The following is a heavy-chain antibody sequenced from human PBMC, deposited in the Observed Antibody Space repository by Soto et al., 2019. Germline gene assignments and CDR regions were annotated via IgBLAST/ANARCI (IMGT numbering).Heavy chain of an antibody. D-gene: IGHD2-2*01. J-gene: IGHJ5*02. CDR2: IYYSGST. V-gene: IGHV4-59*08. Sequence: QVQLQESGPGLVKPSETLSLTCTVSGGSISSYYWSWIRQPPGKGLEWIGYIYYSGSTKYNPSLKSRVTISVDTSKNQFSLKLSSVTAADTAMYYCARQSCSSTSCYSWVSWFDPWGQGTLVTVSS. CDR3: ARQSCSSTSCYSWVSWFDP. CDR1: GGSISSYY.